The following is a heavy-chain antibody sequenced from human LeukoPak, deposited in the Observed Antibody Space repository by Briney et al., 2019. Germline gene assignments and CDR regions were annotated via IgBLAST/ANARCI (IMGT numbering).Heavy chain of an antibody. CDR1: GYSISSGYY. J-gene: IGHJ4*02. D-gene: IGHD6-13*01. CDR2: IYQSGKT. Sequence: SETLSLTCSVSGYSISSGYYWGWIRQPPGKGLEWMGIIYQSGKTYCNPSFESRVTISVDTSKNQFSLKMNSMTAADTAMYYCARGLPGGQLSRYDYWGQGTLVTVSS. V-gene: IGHV4-38-2*02. CDR3: ARGLPGGQLSRYDY.